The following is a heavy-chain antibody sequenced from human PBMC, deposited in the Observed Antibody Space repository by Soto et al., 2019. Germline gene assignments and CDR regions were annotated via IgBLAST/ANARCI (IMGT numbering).Heavy chain of an antibody. CDR1: GGSISSYY. CDR3: AKDLGPNWFDP. CDR2: IYYSGST. J-gene: IGHJ5*02. V-gene: IGHV4-59*01. Sequence: SETLSLTCTVSGGSISSYYWSWIRQPPGKGLEWIGYIYYSGSTNYNPSLKSRVAISVDTSKNQFSLKLSSVTAADTAVYYCAKDLGPNWFDPWGQGTLVTVSS.